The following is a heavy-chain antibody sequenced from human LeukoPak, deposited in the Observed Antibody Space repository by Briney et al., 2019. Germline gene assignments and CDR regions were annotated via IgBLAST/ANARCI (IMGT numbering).Heavy chain of an antibody. CDR3: AKDIARSTVTTSCDY. Sequence: QPGGSLRLSCAASRFTFSTYAMSWVRQAPGKGLEWVSAISGSGGSTYYADSVKGRFTISRDNSKNTLYLQMNSPRAEDTAVYYCAKDIARSTVTTSCDYWGQGTLVTVSS. CDR2: ISGSGGST. J-gene: IGHJ4*02. V-gene: IGHV3-23*01. D-gene: IGHD4-11*01. CDR1: RFTFSTYA.